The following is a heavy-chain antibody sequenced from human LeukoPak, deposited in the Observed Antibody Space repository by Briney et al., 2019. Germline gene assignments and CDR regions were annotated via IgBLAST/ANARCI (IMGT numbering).Heavy chain of an antibody. CDR2: IIPIFGTA. J-gene: IGHJ6*03. CDR1: GGTFSSYA. CDR3: ARDSVEGSSWYGYYYYYYMDV. V-gene: IGHV1-69*05. D-gene: IGHD6-13*01. Sequence: SVKVSCKASGGTFSSYAISWVRQAPGQGLEWMGGIIPIFGTANYAQKFQGRVTITTDESTSTAYMELSSLRSEDTAVYYCARDSVEGSSWYGYYYYYYMDVWGEGTTVTVSS.